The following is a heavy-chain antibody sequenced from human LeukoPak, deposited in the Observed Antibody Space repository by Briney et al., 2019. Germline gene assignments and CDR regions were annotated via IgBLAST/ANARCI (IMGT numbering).Heavy chain of an antibody. CDR3: ARGMTYYDILSPFDY. V-gene: IGHV1-46*01. J-gene: IGHJ4*02. Sequence: ASVKVVCNASGYTFTSYYMHWVRQAPGQGLEWMGIINPSRGSTSYAQKFQGRVTMTRDTSISTAYMELSRLRSDDTAVYYCARGMTYYDILSPFDYWGQGTLVTVSS. CDR2: INPSRGST. CDR1: GYTFTSYY. D-gene: IGHD3-9*01.